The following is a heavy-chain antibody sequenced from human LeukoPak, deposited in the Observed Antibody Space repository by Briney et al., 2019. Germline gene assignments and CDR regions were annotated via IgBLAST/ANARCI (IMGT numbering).Heavy chain of an antibody. Sequence: ASVKVSCKASGYSFTGHYMHWVRQAPGQGLEWMGWINPNSGGTNYAQKFQGRVTMTRDTSISTAYMELSRLRSDDTAVYYCARDPPATGTYAFDIWGQGTMVTVSS. CDR3: ARDPPATGTYAFDI. V-gene: IGHV1-2*02. CDR1: GYSFTGHY. CDR2: INPNSGGT. J-gene: IGHJ3*02. D-gene: IGHD1-1*01.